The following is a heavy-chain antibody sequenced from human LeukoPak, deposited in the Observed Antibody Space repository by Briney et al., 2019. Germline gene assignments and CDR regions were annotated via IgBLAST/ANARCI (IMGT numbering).Heavy chain of an antibody. J-gene: IGHJ5*02. CDR1: GGSISSSNW. D-gene: IGHD6-13*01. CDR2: IYHSGST. V-gene: IGHV4-4*02. Sequence: SETLSLTCAVSGGSISSSNWWSWVRQPPGKRLEWIGEIYHSGSTNYNPSLKSRVTISVDKSKNRFSLKLSSVTAADTAVYYCARGYSSSWYCYDPWGQGTLVTVSS. CDR3: ARGYSSSWYCYDP.